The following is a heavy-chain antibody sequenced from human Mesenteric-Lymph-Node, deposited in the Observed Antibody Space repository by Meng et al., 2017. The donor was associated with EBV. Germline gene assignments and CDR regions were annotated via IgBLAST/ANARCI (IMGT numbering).Heavy chain of an antibody. CDR3: ATGERSGYVAH. CDR1: GGSIDSSNW. Sequence: HLQGAGPGVVWPSGTLSPTCAVSGGSIDSSNWWSWVRQPPGKGLEWIGEIFHSGITNYNPSLKNRVIMSVDKSTNQFSLNLISVTAADTATYYCATGERSGYVAHWGQGTLVTVSS. CDR2: IFHSGIT. J-gene: IGHJ5*02. V-gene: IGHV4-4*02. D-gene: IGHD5-12*01.